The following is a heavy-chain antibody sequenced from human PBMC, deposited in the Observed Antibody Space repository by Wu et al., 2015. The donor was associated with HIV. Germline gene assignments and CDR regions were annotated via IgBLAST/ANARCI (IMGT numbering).Heavy chain of an antibody. V-gene: IGHV1-69*13. CDR3: ARDRDGYNPLGYFDL. J-gene: IGHJ2*01. Sequence: QVQLVQSGAEVKKPGSSVKVSCKASGGTFSNYAIHWVRQAPGQGLEWMGRITPIFRTANYAQKFQGRVTITADESTSTAYMDLSSLRSEDIAVYYCARDRDGYNPLGYFDLWGRGTLVTVSS. CDR2: ITPIFRTA. D-gene: IGHD5-24*01. CDR1: GGTFSNYA.